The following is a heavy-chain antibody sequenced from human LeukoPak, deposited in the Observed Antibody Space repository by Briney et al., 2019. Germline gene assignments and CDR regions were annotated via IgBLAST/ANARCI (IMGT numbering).Heavy chain of an antibody. CDR2: IYYSGST. CDR3: ARVSRDGYNKEGEIDY. V-gene: IGHV4-39*07. Sequence: PSETLSLTCTVSGGSISSSSYYWGWIRQPPGKGLEWIGSIYYSGSTYYNPSLKSRVTISVDTSKNQFSLKLSSVTAADTAVYYCARVSRDGYNKEGEIDYWGQGTLVTVSS. J-gene: IGHJ4*02. D-gene: IGHD5-24*01. CDR1: GGSISSSSYY.